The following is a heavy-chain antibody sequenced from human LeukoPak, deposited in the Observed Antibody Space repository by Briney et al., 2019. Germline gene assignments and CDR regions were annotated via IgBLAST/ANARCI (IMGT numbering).Heavy chain of an antibody. CDR1: GGSISSYS. Sequence: SETLTLTCTVSGGSISSYSWSWIRQPPGKGLEWIGYIYYSGSTNYNPSPKSRVTISVDTSKNQFSLKVSSVTAADTAVYYCASNYYGSGSLDYWGQGNLVSVSS. J-gene: IGHJ4*02. V-gene: IGHV4-59*08. CDR3: ASNYYGSGSLDY. D-gene: IGHD3-10*01. CDR2: IYYSGST.